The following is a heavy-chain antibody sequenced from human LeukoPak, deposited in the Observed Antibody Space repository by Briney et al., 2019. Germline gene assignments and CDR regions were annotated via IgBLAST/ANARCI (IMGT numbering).Heavy chain of an antibody. D-gene: IGHD3-22*01. J-gene: IGHJ3*02. Sequence: PSETLSLTCAVYGGSFSGYYWSWIRQPPGKGLGWIGEINHSGSTNYNPSLKSRVTISVDTSKNQFSLKLSSVTAADTAVYYCAWEDYYDSSGYHLTRAFDIWGQGTMVTVSS. V-gene: IGHV4-34*01. CDR2: INHSGST. CDR3: AWEDYYDSSGYHLTRAFDI. CDR1: GGSFSGYY.